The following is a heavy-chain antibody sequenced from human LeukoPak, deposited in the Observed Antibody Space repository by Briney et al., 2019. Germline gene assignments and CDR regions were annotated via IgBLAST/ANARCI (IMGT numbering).Heavy chain of an antibody. CDR1: GYSFTSYW. J-gene: IGHJ4*02. D-gene: IGHD3-10*01. V-gene: IGHV5-51*01. CDR2: IYPGDSDT. Sequence: GESLKISCKGSGYSFTSYWLGWVRQMPGKGLEWMGIIYPGDSDTRYSPSFQGQVTISADKSISTAYLQWSSLKASDTAMYYCARQLLWFGELSAPFDYWGQGTLVTVSS. CDR3: ARQLLWFGELSAPFDY.